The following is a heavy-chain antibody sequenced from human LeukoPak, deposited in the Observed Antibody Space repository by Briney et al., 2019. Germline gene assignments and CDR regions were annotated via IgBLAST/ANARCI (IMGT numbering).Heavy chain of an antibody. J-gene: IGHJ5*02. CDR3: ARESIAVEGNWFDP. CDR1: GFTFSSYG. Sequence: SGGSLRLSCAASGFTFSSYGMHWVRQAPGKGLEWVAVIWYDGSNKYYADSVKGRFTISRDNSKNTLYLQMNSLRAEDTAVYYCARESIAVEGNWFDPWGQGTLVTVSS. D-gene: IGHD6-19*01. CDR2: IWYDGSNK. V-gene: IGHV3-33*01.